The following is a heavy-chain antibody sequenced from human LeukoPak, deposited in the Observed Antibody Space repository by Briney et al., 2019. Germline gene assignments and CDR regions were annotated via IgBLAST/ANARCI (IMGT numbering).Heavy chain of an antibody. CDR3: AKDTKGVAGTRTYFDY. D-gene: IGHD6-19*01. CDR2: ISGGGGST. Sequence: GGSLRLSCAASGFTFSSYSMSWVRQAPGKGLEWVSAISGGGGSTYYADSVRGRFTISRDNSKNTLYLQMNSLRAEDTAVYYCAKDTKGVAGTRTYFDYWGQGTLVTVSS. CDR1: GFTFSSYS. J-gene: IGHJ4*02. V-gene: IGHV3-23*01.